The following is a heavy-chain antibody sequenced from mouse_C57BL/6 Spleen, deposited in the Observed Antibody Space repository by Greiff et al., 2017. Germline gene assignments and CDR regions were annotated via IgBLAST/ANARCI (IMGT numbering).Heavy chain of an antibody. CDR3: AITTVVEGYFDV. D-gene: IGHD1-1*01. J-gene: IGHJ1*03. CDR1: GYAFSSSW. V-gene: IGHV1-82*01. Sequence: VQLQESGPELVKPGASVKISCKASGYAFSSSWMNWVKQRPGKGLEWIGRIYPGDGDTNYNGKFKGKATLTADKSSSTAYMQLSRLTSEGSAVYICAITTVVEGYFDVWGTGTTVTVSS. CDR2: IYPGDGDT.